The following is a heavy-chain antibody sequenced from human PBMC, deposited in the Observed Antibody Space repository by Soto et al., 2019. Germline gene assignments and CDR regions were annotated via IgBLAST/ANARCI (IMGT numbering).Heavy chain of an antibody. CDR3: ARPYYYGSGSYTDYYGMDV. CDR2: INPSGGST. J-gene: IGHJ6*02. D-gene: IGHD3-10*01. CDR1: GYTFTSYY. V-gene: IGHV1-46*01. Sequence: QVQLVQSGAEVKKPGASVKVSRKASGYTFTSYYMHWVRQAPGQGLEWMGIINPSGGSTSYAQKFQGRVTMTRDTSTSTVYMELSSLRSEDTAVYYCARPYYYGSGSYTDYYGMDVWGQGTTVTVSS.